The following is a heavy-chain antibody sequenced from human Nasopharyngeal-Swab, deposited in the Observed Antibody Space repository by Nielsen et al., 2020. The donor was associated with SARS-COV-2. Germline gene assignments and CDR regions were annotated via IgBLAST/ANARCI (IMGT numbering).Heavy chain of an antibody. V-gene: IGHV3-23*01. CDR3: AKDPSYSYDWFDP. Sequence: GGSLRLSCAASGFTFSNYAMNWVRQAPGKGLEWVSTIFGSGSNTYYADSVKGRFTISRDNSKNTLYLQMNSLRAEDTAVYYCAKDPSYSYDWFDPWGQGTLVTVSS. J-gene: IGHJ5*02. CDR1: GFTFSNYA. CDR2: IFGSGSNT. D-gene: IGHD1-26*01.